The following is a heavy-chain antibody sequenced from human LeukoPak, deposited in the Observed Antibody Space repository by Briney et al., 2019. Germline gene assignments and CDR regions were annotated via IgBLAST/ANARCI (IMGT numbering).Heavy chain of an antibody. V-gene: IGHV3-66*01. CDR3: ARDFWFGDQEYYFDY. CDR1: GFTVSSNY. Sequence: GGSLRLSCAASGFTVSSNYMSWVRQAPGKGLEWVSVIYSGGSTYYADSVKGRFTISRDNSKNTLYLQMNSLRAEDTAVYYCARDFWFGDQEYYFDYWGQGTLVTVSS. D-gene: IGHD3-10*01. J-gene: IGHJ4*02. CDR2: IYSGGST.